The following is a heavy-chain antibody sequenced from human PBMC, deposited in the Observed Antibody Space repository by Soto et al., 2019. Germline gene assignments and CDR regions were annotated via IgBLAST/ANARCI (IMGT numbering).Heavy chain of an antibody. D-gene: IGHD3-22*01. Sequence: QVQLQESGPGLVKPSQTLSLTCTVSGGAISSGDYYWNWIGQPPGKGLEWFGYIDYSGSTYYPPSLKSRVTIPVDTSKNQFSLKLSSVTAADTAVYSCARDSYDSSGSSGYSFDYWGQGTLVTVSS. V-gene: IGHV4-30-4*01. CDR3: ARDSYDSSGSSGYSFDY. CDR1: GGAISSGDYY. J-gene: IGHJ4*02. CDR2: IDYSGST.